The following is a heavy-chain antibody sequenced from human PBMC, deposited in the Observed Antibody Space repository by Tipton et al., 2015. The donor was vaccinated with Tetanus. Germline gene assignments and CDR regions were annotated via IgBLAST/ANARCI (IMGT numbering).Heavy chain of an antibody. CDR2: ISHNGDA. Sequence: TLSLTCTVSGVSLGSGDHYWTWIRQSPGKGLEWIGYISHNGDAYYNPSLKSRVVISVDTSKNQFSPRLNSVTAADTAVFYCARVFGNNGYYLNFDYWGQGALVTVSS. CDR3: ARVFGNNGYYLNFDY. D-gene: IGHD3-3*01. V-gene: IGHV4-30-4*01. CDR1: GVSLGSGDHY. J-gene: IGHJ4*02.